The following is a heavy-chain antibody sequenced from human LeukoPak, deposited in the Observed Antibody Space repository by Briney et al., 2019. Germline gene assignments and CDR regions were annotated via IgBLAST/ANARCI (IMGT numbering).Heavy chain of an antibody. CDR3: ARVSSWGY. Sequence: GGSLRLSCAASGFTFSSYAMHWVRQAPGKGLEWVAVISYDGSNKYYADSVKGRFTISRDNAKNTLYLQMNSLRAEDTAVYYCARVSSWGYWGQGTLVTVSS. CDR2: ISYDGSNK. D-gene: IGHD6-13*01. V-gene: IGHV3-30-3*01. J-gene: IGHJ4*02. CDR1: GFTFSSYA.